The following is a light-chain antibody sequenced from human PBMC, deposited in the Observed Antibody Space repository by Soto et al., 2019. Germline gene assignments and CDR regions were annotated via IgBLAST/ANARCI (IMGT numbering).Light chain of an antibody. Sequence: EIVRTQSPATLSVSPVEKTTLSSMASQSISSNLVWYQQKPGQAPRLLIYGASNRATGIPARFSGSGSGTDLTLTIGSLEPEDFAVYYCQERSNWPINCGQGKRREIK. CDR3: QERSNWPIN. CDR1: QSISSN. CDR2: GAS. J-gene: IGKJ5*01. V-gene: IGKV3-11*01.